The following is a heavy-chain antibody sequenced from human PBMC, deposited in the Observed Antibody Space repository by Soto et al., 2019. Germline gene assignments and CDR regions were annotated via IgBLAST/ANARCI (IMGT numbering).Heavy chain of an antibody. CDR3: AKASYSLNSWYWFDP. CDR1: DFTFSDYT. Sequence: PGGALSPCCASSDFTFSDYTMSWRRESPGKVVERGLVNSSSGGSTYSADSEKGRITISRNYSKNTLYLQMNSLRAKDTAVYYCAKASYSLNSWYWFDPWGQGTLVTVSS. D-gene: IGHD6-13*01. CDR2: NSSSGGST. J-gene: IGHJ5*02. V-gene: IGHV3-23*01.